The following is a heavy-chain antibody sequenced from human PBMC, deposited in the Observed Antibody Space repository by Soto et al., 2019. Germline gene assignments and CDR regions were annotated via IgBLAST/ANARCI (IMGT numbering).Heavy chain of an antibody. J-gene: IGHJ5*02. CDR2: INPNSGGT. CDR3: AGGDSSDGLALGSWFDA. CDR1: GYTFTGYY. D-gene: IGHD4-4*01. V-gene: IGHV1-2*02. Sequence: ASVKVSCKASGYTFTGYYMHWVRQAPGQGLEWMGWINPNSGGTNYAQKFQGRVTMTRDTSISTAYMELSRLRSDDTAVYYCAGGDSSDGLALGSWFDAWGQGTMVTVSS.